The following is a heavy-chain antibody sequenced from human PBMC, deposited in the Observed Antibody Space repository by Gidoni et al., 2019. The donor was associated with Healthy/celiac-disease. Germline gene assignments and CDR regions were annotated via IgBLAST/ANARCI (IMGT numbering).Heavy chain of an antibody. CDR1: GYTFTSYA. D-gene: IGHD3-22*01. J-gene: IGHJ3*02. Sequence: QVQLVQSGAEVKKPGASVKVSCKASGYTFTSYAMHWVRQAPGQRLEWMGWINAGNGNTKYSQKFQGRVTITRDTSASTAYMELSSLRSEDTAVYYCARQVIIVDPDAFDIWGQGTMVTVSS. CDR2: INAGNGNT. CDR3: ARQVIIVDPDAFDI. V-gene: IGHV1-3*01.